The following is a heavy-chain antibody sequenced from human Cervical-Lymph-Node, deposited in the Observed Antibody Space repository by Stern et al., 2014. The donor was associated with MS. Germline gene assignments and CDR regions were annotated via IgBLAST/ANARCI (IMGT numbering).Heavy chain of an antibody. D-gene: IGHD3/OR15-3a*01. J-gene: IGHJ4*02. CDR2: ISEDGRHK. Sequence: VQLVQSGGGVVQPGRSLRLSCAASGFTFSSSGMHWVRQASGKGLEWVAFISEDGRHKYYADSVKGRFTISRDRSKNTVYLQMDSLRAEDTAVYYCAKDRSLSWTFDYWGQGTLVTVSS. CDR3: AKDRSLSWTFDY. V-gene: IGHV3-30*18. CDR1: GFTFSSSG.